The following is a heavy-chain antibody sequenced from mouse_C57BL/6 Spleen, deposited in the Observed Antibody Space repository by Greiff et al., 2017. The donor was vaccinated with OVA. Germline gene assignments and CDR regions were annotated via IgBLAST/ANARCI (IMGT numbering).Heavy chain of an antibody. CDR3: TGGTGTKGYYFDY. V-gene: IGHV6-3*01. D-gene: IGHD4-1*01. CDR1: GFTFSNYW. CDR2: IRLKSDNYAT. J-gene: IGHJ2*01. Sequence: EVQVVESGGGLVQPGGSMKLSCVASGFTFSNYWMNWVRQSPEKGLEWVAQIRLKSDNYATHYAESVKGRFTISRDDSKSSVYLQMNNLRAEDTGIYYCTGGTGTKGYYFDYWGQGTTLTVSS.